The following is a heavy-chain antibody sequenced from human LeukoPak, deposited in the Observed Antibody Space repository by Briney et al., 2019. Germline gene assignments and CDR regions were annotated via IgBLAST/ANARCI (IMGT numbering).Heavy chain of an antibody. CDR3: AKDRGVRGVIDY. D-gene: IGHD3-10*01. Sequence: GGSLRLSCAASGLTFSSYGMHWVRQAPGKGLEWVAFIRYDGSNKYYADSVKGRFTISRDNSKNTLYLQMNSLRAEDTAVYYCAKDRGVRGVIDYWGQGTLVTVSS. CDR2: IRYDGSNK. V-gene: IGHV3-30*02. J-gene: IGHJ4*02. CDR1: GLTFSSYG.